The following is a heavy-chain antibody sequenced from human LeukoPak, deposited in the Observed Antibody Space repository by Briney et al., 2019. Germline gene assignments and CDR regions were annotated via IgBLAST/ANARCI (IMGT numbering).Heavy chain of an antibody. Sequence: PSETLSLTCAVYGGSFSGYYWSWIRQPPGKGLEWIGEINHSGSTNYNPSLKSRVTISVDTSKNQFSLKLSSVTAADTAVYYCARDPHRAVTTGWFDPWGQGTLVTVSS. D-gene: IGHD4-11*01. V-gene: IGHV4-34*01. CDR1: GGSFSGYY. CDR2: INHSGST. J-gene: IGHJ5*02. CDR3: ARDPHRAVTTGWFDP.